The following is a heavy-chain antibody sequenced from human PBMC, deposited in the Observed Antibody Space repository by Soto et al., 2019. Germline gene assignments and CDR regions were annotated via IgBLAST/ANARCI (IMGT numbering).Heavy chain of an antibody. V-gene: IGHV1-24*01. J-gene: IGHJ4*02. CDR3: ATAIAARPFAFDY. CDR1: GYTLTELS. D-gene: IGHD6-6*01. CDR2: FDPEDGET. Sequence: ASVNVSGKVSGYTLTELSMHWVRQAPGKGLEWMGGFDPEDGETIYAQKFQGRVTMTTDTSTSTAYMELRSLRSDDTAVYYCATAIAARPFAFDYRGQGPLVTVSS.